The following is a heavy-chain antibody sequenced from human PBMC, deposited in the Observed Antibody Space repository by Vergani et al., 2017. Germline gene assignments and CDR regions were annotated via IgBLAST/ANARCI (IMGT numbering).Heavy chain of an antibody. V-gene: IGHV4-59*13. Sequence: QVQLEESGQGLVKPSETLSLTCTVSGGSFNTYYWSWIRQSPGKGLEWIGYIYSTGSTNYNPSLNSRVTMSVDTSKNQFSLKLRSVTAADTAVYFFARVMYRDEASTGYRLEGMDIWGQGTTVTISS. CDR2: IYSTGST. D-gene: IGHD3-9*01. CDR1: GGSFNTYY. CDR3: ARVMYRDEASTGYRLEGMDI. J-gene: IGHJ6*02.